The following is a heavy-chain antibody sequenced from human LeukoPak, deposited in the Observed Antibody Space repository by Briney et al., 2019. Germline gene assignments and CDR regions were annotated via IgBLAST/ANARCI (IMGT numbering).Heavy chain of an antibody. D-gene: IGHD3-10*01. J-gene: IGHJ4*02. CDR1: GFTFSTNW. Sequence: SLSPSCAVSGFTFSTNWIAWVRQGPGKGLVWVSLINGDVTTTTYADSVKGRFTASRDHSKNTAYLQMNSLRAEDTAVYYCARDYAGSPDFWGQGTLVTVSS. CDR2: INGDVTTT. CDR3: ARDYAGSPDF. V-gene: IGHV3-74*01.